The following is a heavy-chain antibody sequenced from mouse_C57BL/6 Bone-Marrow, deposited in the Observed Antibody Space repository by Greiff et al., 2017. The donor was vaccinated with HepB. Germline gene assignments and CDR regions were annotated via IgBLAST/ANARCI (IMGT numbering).Heavy chain of an antibody. CDR3: ARPYVPDWYFDV. CDR1: GFTFTDYY. J-gene: IGHJ1*03. CDR2: IRIKANGYTT. V-gene: IGHV7-3*01. D-gene: IGHD5-1*01. Sequence: EVKLVESGGGLVQPGGSLSLSCAASGFTFTDYYMSWVRQPPGKALEWLGFIRIKANGYTTEYSASVKGRFTISRDNSQSILYLQMNALRAEDSATYYCARPYVPDWYFDVWGTGTTVTVSS.